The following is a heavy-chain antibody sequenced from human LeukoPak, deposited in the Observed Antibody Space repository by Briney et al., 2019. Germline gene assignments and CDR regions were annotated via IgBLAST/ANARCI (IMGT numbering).Heavy chain of an antibody. CDR3: ARDTKGHQHRFDY. J-gene: IGHJ4*02. CDR1: GFTFSGSA. CDR2: IRSKANSYAT. D-gene: IGHD5-18*01. Sequence: PGGSLRLSCAASGFTFSGSARHWVRQASGKGLGWVGRIRSKANSYATASAASVKRRFTISRDNSKNTLYLQMNSLRAEDTAVYYCARDTKGHQHRFDYWGQGTLVTVSS. V-gene: IGHV3-73*01.